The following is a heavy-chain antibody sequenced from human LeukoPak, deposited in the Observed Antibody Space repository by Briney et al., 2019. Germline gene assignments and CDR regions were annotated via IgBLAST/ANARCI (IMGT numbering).Heavy chain of an antibody. CDR2: IDREDGQS. J-gene: IGHJ5*02. CDR3: ATKNLFHL. V-gene: IGHV1-24*01. CDR1: GYALNELS. D-gene: IGHD1-14*01. Sequence: ASVKISCKVSGYALNELSIHWVRQAPGKGLEWVGSIDREDGQSIYAQNFQGRVSLTDDTSAQTAYMEVTSLRSEDTAVYYCATKNLFHLWGQGTLVTVSS.